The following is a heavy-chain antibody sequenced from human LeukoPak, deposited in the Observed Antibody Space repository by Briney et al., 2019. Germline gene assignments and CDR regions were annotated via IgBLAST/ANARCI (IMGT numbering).Heavy chain of an antibody. CDR3: IKSSGDWH. V-gene: IGHV3-15*05. D-gene: IGHD2-21*02. CDR2: ISSKTDGGTT. J-gene: IGHJ4*02. Sequence: PGGSLRLSYTTSGFTFSNAWMSWVRQAPGKGLEWVGRISSKTDGGTTDYAAPVKGRFTFSRDDSKNTLYLQMNSLKTEDTAVCYCIKSSGDWHWGQGTLVTVSS. CDR1: GFTFSNAW.